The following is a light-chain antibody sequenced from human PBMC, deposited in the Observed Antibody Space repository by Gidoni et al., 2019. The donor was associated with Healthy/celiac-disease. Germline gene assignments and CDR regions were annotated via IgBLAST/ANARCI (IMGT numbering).Light chain of an antibody. Sequence: EIVMTQSPATLSVSPGERATLSCRASQSVSSNVAWYQQKPGQAPRLLIYGASTRATGIPARFSGSGSGTEFTLTISSLQSEDFAVYYCQQYNNWPRSTFGQGTKLEIK. CDR1: QSVSSN. J-gene: IGKJ2*01. CDR3: QQYNNWPRST. CDR2: GAS. V-gene: IGKV3-15*01.